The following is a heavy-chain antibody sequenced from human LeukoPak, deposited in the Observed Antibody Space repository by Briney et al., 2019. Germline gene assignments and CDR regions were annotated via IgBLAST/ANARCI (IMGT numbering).Heavy chain of an antibody. CDR2: IYHSGST. J-gene: IGHJ4*02. CDR3: AREVDCSSTSCYKNTMGY. Sequence: SETLSLTCTVSGGSISSYYWGWIRQPPGKGLEWIGSIYHSGSTYYNPSLKSRVTISVDTSKNQFSLKLSSVTAADTAVYYCAREVDCSSTSCYKNTMGYWGQGTLVTVSS. D-gene: IGHD2-2*02. CDR1: GGSISSYY. V-gene: IGHV4-38-2*02.